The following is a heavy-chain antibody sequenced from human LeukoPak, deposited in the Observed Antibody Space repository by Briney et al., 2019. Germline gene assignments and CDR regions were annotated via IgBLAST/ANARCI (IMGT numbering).Heavy chain of an antibody. CDR2: IIPIFGTA. J-gene: IGHJ4*02. Sequence: ASVKVSCKASGGTFSSYAISWVRQAPGQGLEWMGGIIPIFGTANYAQKFQGRVTITADESTSTAYMELRSLRSDDTAVYYCARTYYDSSGYYWDYWGQGTLVTVSS. CDR1: GGTFSSYA. CDR3: ARTYYDSSGYYWDY. D-gene: IGHD3-22*01. V-gene: IGHV1-69*13.